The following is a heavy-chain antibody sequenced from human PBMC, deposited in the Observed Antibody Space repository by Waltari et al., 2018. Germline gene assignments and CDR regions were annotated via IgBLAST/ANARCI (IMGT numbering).Heavy chain of an antibody. CDR3: TREEGGATDY. V-gene: IGHV4-38-2*02. J-gene: IGHJ4*02. CDR2: IYHSGRT. CDR1: GYYISSGYY. Sequence: QVQLQESGPGLVKPSETLSLTCAVPGYYISSGYYWGWIRQPPGKGLEWIGTIYHSGRTFYNPSLKSRVTLSVDTSKNQFSLKLSSVTAADTAVYYCTREEGGATDYWGQGTLVTVSS. D-gene: IGHD1-26*01.